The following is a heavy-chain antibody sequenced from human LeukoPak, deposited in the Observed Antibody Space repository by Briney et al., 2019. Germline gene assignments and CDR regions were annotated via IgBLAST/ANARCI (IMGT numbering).Heavy chain of an antibody. Sequence: GGSLRLSCAASGFTFSDSAMHWVRQASGKGLEWVGRIRSKPDSYATAYAASVKGRFTISRDNAKNSLYLQMNRLGAEDTAVYYCARGGASIVVVVAATTDFDYWGQGTLVTVSS. D-gene: IGHD2-15*01. CDR3: ARGGASIVVVVAATTDFDY. CDR2: IRSKPDSYAT. J-gene: IGHJ4*02. CDR1: GFTFSDSA. V-gene: IGHV3-73*01.